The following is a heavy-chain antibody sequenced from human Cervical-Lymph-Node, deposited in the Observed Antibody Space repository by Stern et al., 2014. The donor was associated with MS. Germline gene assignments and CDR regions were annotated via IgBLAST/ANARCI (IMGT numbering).Heavy chain of an antibody. CDR3: AREVVVVVAATPTYYYYGMDV. CDR1: GGTFSSYA. V-gene: IGHV1-69*01. Sequence: VQLVESGAEVKKPGSSVKVSCKASGGTFSSYAISWVRQAPGQGLEWMGGIIPIFGTANYAQKFQGRVTITADESTSTAYMELSSLRSEDTAVYYCAREVVVVVAATPTYYYYGMDVWGQGTTVTVSS. J-gene: IGHJ6*02. CDR2: IIPIFGTA. D-gene: IGHD2-15*01.